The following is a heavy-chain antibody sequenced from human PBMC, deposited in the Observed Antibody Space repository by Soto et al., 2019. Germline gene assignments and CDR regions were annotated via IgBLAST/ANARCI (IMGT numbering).Heavy chain of an antibody. Sequence: KPSETLSLTCTVSGGSISSSSYYGVWNRKPPGKVLDWIGSIYYSGITYYNPSLKSRVTISVDTSKNQFSLKLSSVTAADTAVYYCARPGSDPPEYCTNGVCPGAGYYYYYGMDVWGQGTTVTVSS. J-gene: IGHJ6*02. CDR2: IYYSGIT. CDR3: ARPGSDPPEYCTNGVCPGAGYYYYYGMDV. V-gene: IGHV4-39*01. D-gene: IGHD2-8*01. CDR1: GGSISSSSYY.